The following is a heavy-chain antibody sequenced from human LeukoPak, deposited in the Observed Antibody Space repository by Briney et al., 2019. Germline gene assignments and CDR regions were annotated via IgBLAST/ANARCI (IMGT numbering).Heavy chain of an antibody. D-gene: IGHD1-1*01. J-gene: IGHJ4*02. V-gene: IGHV1-2*02. Sequence: EASVKVSCKAPGYTITGYYIHWVRQAPGQGLEWMGWINPNSGDTNYAQKFQGRVTMTRDTSINTAFMELSRLRSDDTAVYYCARDRHWNQGNFDYWGQGTLVTVSS. CDR1: GYTITGYY. CDR2: INPNSGDT. CDR3: ARDRHWNQGNFDY.